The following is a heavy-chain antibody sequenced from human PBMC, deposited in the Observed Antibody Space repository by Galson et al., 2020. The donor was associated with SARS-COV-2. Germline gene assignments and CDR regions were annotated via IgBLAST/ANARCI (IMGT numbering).Heavy chain of an antibody. J-gene: IGHJ3*02. CDR3: ARVGCSSISCTTFDI. CDR2: IYNSGST. V-gene: IGHV4-59*01. Sequence: GLEWIGNIYNSGSTHYNPSLKRRVTISVDTSKNQFSLKLSSVTAADTAVYYCARVGCSSISCTTFDIWGQGTMVTVSS. D-gene: IGHD2-2*01.